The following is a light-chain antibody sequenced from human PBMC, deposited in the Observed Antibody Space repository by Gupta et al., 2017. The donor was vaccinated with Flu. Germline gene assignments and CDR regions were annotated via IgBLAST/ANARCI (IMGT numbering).Light chain of an antibody. CDR2: DAS. J-gene: IGKJ4*01. CDR3: QQYDNLPLT. CDR1: QDIRNY. Sequence: DIQMTQSPSSLSASVGDRVIITCQASQDIRNYLNWYQQKPGKAPKLLIYDASNLETGVPPRFSGSGSGTHFTFTIDSLQPEDIATYYCQQYDNLPLTFGGGTKVEIK. V-gene: IGKV1-33*01.